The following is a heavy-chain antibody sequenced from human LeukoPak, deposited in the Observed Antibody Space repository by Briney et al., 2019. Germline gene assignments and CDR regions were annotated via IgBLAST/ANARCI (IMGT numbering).Heavy chain of an antibody. CDR2: IKQDGSEK. CDR3: ARDIRFLEWLFKNTFDY. V-gene: IGHV3-7*01. D-gene: IGHD3-3*01. Sequence: GGSLRLSCAASGFTFSSYWMSWVRQAPGKGLEWVANIKQDGSEKYYVDSVKGRFTISRDNAKNSLYLQMNSLGAEDTAVYYCARDIRFLEWLFKNTFDYWGQGTLVTVSS. J-gene: IGHJ4*02. CDR1: GFTFSSYW.